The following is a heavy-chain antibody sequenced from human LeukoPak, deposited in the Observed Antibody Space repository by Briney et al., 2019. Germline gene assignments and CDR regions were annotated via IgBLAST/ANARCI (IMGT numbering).Heavy chain of an antibody. CDR2: IGTAGDT. CDR1: GFTFSSCD. Sequence: GGSLRLSCAASGFTFSSCDMHWVRQATGKGLEWVSAIGTAGDTYYPGSVKGRFTISRENAKNSLYLQMNSLRAEDTAVYYCARGLPDGALGVDYWGQGTLVTVSS. D-gene: IGHD3-10*01. CDR3: ARGLPDGALGVDY. V-gene: IGHV3-13*01. J-gene: IGHJ4*02.